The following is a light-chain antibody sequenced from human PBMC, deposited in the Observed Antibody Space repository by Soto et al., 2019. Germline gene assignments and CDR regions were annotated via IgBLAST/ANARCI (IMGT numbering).Light chain of an antibody. CDR3: AAWDDSLSGDV. V-gene: IGLV1-47*01. J-gene: IGLJ1*01. CDR2: SNN. Sequence: QSVLTQPPSASGTPGQRVTISCSGSSSNIGINYVYWYQQLPGTAPKLLIYSNNQRPSGVPDRFSGSKSGTSASLAISGLRSEDEADYYCAAWDDSLSGDVFGTGTKVTVL. CDR1: SSNIGINY.